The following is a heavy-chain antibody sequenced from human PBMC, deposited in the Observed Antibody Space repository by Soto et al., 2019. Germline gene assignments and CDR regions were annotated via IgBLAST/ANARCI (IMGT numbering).Heavy chain of an antibody. J-gene: IGHJ5*02. CDR2: IYSSGST. CDR1: DSSIISATYS. CDR3: AREDAARIERWFDA. Sequence: PSPTLSLTCTVSDSSIISATYSLNWIRQSPGRGLECIGHIYSSGSTYYNPSLKSRVSISVDTSNNQFSLKLTSVTAADTAVYFCAREDAARIERWFDAWGQG. D-gene: IGHD6-6*01. V-gene: IGHV4-31*03.